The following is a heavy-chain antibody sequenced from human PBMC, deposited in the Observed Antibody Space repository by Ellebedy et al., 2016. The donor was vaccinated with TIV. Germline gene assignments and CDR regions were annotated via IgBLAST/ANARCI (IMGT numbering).Heavy chain of an antibody. CDR1: GYTFTGYY. J-gene: IGHJ4*02. Sequence: ASVKVSCKASGYTFTGYYMHWVRQAPGQGLEWMGWINPNSGGTNYAQKFQGRVTMTRDTSISTAYMELSRLRSDDTAVYYCARDWTPLAHFDYWGQGTLVTVSS. CDR2: INPNSGGT. V-gene: IGHV1-2*02. CDR3: ARDWTPLAHFDY. D-gene: IGHD3/OR15-3a*01.